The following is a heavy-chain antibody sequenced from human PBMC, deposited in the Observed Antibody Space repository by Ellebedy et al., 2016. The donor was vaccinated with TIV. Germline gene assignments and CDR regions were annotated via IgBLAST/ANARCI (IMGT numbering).Heavy chain of an antibody. J-gene: IGHJ6*02. CDR2: ISAYNGNT. Sequence: ASVKVSXXASGGTFSSYAISWVRQAPGQGLEWMGWISAYNGNTNYAQKLQGRVTMTRNTSISTAYMELSSLRSEDTAVYYCARGDPWDILTGYYYYYYGMDVWGQGTTVTVSS. CDR1: GGTFSSYA. D-gene: IGHD3-9*01. CDR3: ARGDPWDILTGYYYYYYGMDV. V-gene: IGHV1-8*02.